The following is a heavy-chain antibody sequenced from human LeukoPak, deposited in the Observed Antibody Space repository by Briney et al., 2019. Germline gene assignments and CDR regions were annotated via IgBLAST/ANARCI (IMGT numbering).Heavy chain of an antibody. CDR1: GGSISSGGYS. Sequence: SRTLSLTCAVSGGSISSGGYSWSWIRQPPGKGLEWIGYIYHSGSTYYNPSLKSRVTISVDRSKNQFSLKLSSVTAADTAVYYCARSYGSGSYYTPGYWGQGTLVTVSS. J-gene: IGHJ4*02. CDR2: IYHSGST. CDR3: ARSYGSGSYYTPGY. V-gene: IGHV4-30-2*01. D-gene: IGHD3-10*01.